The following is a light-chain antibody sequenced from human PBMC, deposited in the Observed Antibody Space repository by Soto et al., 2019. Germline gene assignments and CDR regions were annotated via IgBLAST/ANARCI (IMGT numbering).Light chain of an antibody. J-gene: IGKJ1*01. CDR1: QSVSSY. CDR2: DAS. CDR3: QQRSNWPT. Sequence: EIVLTQSRATLSLSPGERATLSCRASQSVSSYLAWYQQKPGQAPRLLIYDASNSATGIPARFSGSWSGTDFTLTISSLETEDFAVYYCQQRSNWPTFGQGTKVEIK. V-gene: IGKV3-11*01.